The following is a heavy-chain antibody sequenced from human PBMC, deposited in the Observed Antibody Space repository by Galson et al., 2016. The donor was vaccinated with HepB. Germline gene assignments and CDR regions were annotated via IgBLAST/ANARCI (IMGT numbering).Heavy chain of an antibody. CDR1: GFSLSTGGVC. Sequence: PALVKPTQTLTLTCTFSGFSLSTGGVCVTWIRQPPGKALEWLALIDWDDEKYYSTSLKTRLTISKDPSKNQVVLTMTNMDPVDTTTYYCARAYSSGWFYGMDVWGQGTTVTVSS. J-gene: IGHJ6*02. CDR3: ARAYSSGWFYGMDV. CDR2: IDWDDEK. V-gene: IGHV2-70*01. D-gene: IGHD6-19*01.